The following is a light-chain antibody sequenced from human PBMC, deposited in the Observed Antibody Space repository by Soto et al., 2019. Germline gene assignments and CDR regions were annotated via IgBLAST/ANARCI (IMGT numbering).Light chain of an antibody. CDR2: KAS. J-gene: IGKJ2*01. CDR1: PSISSW. V-gene: IGKV1-5*03. CDR3: QHYSSGSYT. Sequence: DIQMTQSPSTLSASVGDRVTITCSASPSISSWLAWYQQKPREAPKLLIYKASTLEIGVPSRFSGNGSGTEFTLNISSLQPDDFATYDYQHYSSGSYTFGQGTKLEIK.